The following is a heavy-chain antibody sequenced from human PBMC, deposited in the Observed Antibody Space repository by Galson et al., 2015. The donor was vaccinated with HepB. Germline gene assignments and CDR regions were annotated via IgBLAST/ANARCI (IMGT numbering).Heavy chain of an antibody. CDR3: ARDTAWGENYRMDV. D-gene: IGHD5-18*01. CDR1: GGSIRSYY. V-gene: IGHV4-4*07. Sequence: ENLSLTCTVSGLSGGSIRSYYWSWIRQPAGKGLEWIGRIFTSGSTNYNPSLRSRVTMSVDTSKNQFSLKLSSVTAADTAVYYCARDTAWGENYRMDVWGQGTTVTVSS. J-gene: IGHJ6*02. CDR2: IFTSGST.